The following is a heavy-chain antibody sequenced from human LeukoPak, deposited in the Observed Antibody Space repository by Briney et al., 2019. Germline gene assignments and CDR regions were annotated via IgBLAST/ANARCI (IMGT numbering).Heavy chain of an antibody. CDR1: GGTFSSYA. J-gene: IGHJ6*03. D-gene: IGHD3-16*02. Sequence: SVKVSCKASGGTFSSYAISWVRQAPGQGLEWMGGIIPIFGTANYAQKFQGRVTITADKSTSTAYMELSSLRSGDTAVYYCARLTKNDSGSFRFGKKKRGYMDVWGKGTTVTISS. V-gene: IGHV1-69*06. CDR2: IIPIFGTA. CDR3: ARLTKNDSGSFRFGKKKRGYMDV.